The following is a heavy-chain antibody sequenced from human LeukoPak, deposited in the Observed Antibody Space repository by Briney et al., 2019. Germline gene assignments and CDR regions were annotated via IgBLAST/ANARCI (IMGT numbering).Heavy chain of an antibody. CDR2: IFGSGGST. D-gene: IGHD5-18*01. V-gene: IGHV3-23*01. Sequence: GGSLRLSCEASGFTFGSHAMYWVRQAPGKGLEWVAGIFGSGGSTHYADSVKGRFTISRDNPRSTVYLQINSLRDDDTAVYYCGKTTVGYSSGQKPAWPVDFWGQGTLVTVSS. CDR1: GFTFGSHA. J-gene: IGHJ4*02. CDR3: GKTTVGYSSGQKPAWPVDF.